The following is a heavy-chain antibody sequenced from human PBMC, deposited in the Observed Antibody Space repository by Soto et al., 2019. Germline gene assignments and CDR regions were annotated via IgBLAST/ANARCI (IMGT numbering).Heavy chain of an antibody. CDR2: INPSGGST. Sequence: QVQLVQSGAEVKKPGASVKVSCKAPGYIFTNHYIHWVRQAPGQGLEWMGIINPSGGSTNYLQKFQGRITMTRDTSTSTVYMELSSLRSEDTAVYFCARADYYDSSGFYYDCWGQGSLVTVSS. CDR1: GYIFTNHY. J-gene: IGHJ4*02. CDR3: ARADYYDSSGFYYDC. D-gene: IGHD3-22*01. V-gene: IGHV1-46*01.